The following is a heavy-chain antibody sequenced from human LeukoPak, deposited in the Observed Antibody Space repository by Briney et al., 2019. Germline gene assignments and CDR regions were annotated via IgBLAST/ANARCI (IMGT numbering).Heavy chain of an antibody. D-gene: IGHD1-14*01. Sequence: PSETLFLTCAVSGGSISSGGYSWSWIRQPPGKGLEWIGYIYHSGSTYYNPSLKSRVTISVDRSKNQFSLKLSSVTAADTAVYYCARDHGGMGAFDIWGQGTMVTVSS. V-gene: IGHV4-30-2*01. CDR1: GGSISSGGYS. J-gene: IGHJ3*02. CDR3: ARDHGGMGAFDI. CDR2: IYHSGST.